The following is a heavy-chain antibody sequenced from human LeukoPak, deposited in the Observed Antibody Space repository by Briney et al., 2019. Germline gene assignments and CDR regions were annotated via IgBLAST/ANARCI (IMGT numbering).Heavy chain of an antibody. CDR3: VKHWYSTITCCDY. V-gene: IGHV3-23*01. CDR2: ISNSGGSS. J-gene: IGHJ4*02. CDR1: GFTFSTYA. Sequence: PGGSLRLSCAASGFTFSTYAMSWVRQAPGKGLEWVSTISNSGGSSYYADSVKGRFTISRDNSKNTLSLQMNSLTGEDTAVYYCVKHWYSTITCCDYWGQGALVTVSS. D-gene: IGHD6-13*01.